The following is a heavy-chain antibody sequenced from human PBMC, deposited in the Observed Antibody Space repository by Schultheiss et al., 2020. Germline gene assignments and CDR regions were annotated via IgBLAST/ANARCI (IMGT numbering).Heavy chain of an antibody. CDR1: GFTFSDYY. V-gene: IGHV3-23*01. D-gene: IGHD6-6*01. Sequence: GGSLRLSCAASGFTFSDYYMNWVRQAPGKGLEWVSAISGRGDSTYYADSVKGRFTISRDNAKNSLYLQMNSLRAEDTAVYYCAKGYSSSFDYWGQGTLVTVSS. J-gene: IGHJ4*02. CDR2: ISGRGDST. CDR3: AKGYSSSFDY.